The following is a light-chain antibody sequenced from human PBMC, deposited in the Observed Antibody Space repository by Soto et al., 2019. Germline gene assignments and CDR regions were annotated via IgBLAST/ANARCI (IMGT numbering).Light chain of an antibody. V-gene: IGLV1-44*01. J-gene: IGLJ2*01. CDR2: GND. CDR1: TSNIGSNY. CDR3: ASWDDNLYGRVL. Sequence: QSVLTQPPSASGTPGQRVTISCSGSTSNIGSNYVSWYQQVPGAAPRLLIYGNDQRPSGVPDRFSGSKSGTSASLAISGLQSEDEGDYSCASWDDNLYGRVLFGGGTKLTVL.